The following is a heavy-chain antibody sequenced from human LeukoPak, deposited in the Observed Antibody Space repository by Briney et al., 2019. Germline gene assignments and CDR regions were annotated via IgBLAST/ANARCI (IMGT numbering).Heavy chain of an antibody. CDR2: IYIDGST. CDR1: GFTVSNNH. V-gene: IGHV3-53*01. Sequence: PGGSLRLSCAASGFTVSNNHMSWVRQAPGKGLEWVSVIYIDGSTSYADSVKGRFTISRDNSKNTLYLQMNSLRAEDTAVYYCARVTGGHLFDYWGQGTLVTVSS. J-gene: IGHJ4*02. CDR3: ARVTGGHLFDY. D-gene: IGHD7-27*01.